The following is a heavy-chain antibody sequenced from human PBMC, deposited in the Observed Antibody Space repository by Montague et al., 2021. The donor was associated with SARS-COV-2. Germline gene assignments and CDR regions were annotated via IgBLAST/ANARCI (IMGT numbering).Heavy chain of an antibody. CDR3: ARDRIKYGPYNWFDP. Sequence: SETLSLTCTVSGGSISSSSYYWGWIRQPPGKGLEWIGSIYYSGSTYYNPSLKSRVTISVDTSKNQFSLKLSSVTAADTAVYYCARDRIKYGPYNWFDPWGQGTLVTVSS. D-gene: IGHD4-17*01. CDR2: IYYSGST. CDR1: GGSISSSSYY. J-gene: IGHJ5*02. V-gene: IGHV4-39*07.